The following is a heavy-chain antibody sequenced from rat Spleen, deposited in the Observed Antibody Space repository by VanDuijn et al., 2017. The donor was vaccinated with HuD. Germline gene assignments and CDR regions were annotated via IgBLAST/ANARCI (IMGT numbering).Heavy chain of an antibody. Sequence: EVQLVESGGGLVQSGRSLKLSCAASGFTLSDYNMAWVRQAPKKGLEWVATISYDGSSTYYRDSVKGRFTISRDNAKSTLYLQMDSLRSEDTATYYCARHNSGYGVMDAWGQGASVTVSS. V-gene: IGHV5-7*01. CDR3: ARHNSGYGVMDA. D-gene: IGHD4-3*01. J-gene: IGHJ4*01. CDR2: ISYDGSST. CDR1: GFTLSDYN.